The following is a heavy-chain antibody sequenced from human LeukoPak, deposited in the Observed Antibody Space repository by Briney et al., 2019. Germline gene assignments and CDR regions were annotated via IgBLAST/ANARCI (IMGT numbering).Heavy chain of an antibody. Sequence: PGGSLRLSCGASGFTFNRYSMNCVRQAPGRGLEWVLFISSSSTHIYYADSAKGPFTIPRDNANSSLYLQKNSPRAEDTAVYYCAREVPGYSYGFGGQGTLATLSS. J-gene: IGHJ4*02. CDR1: GFTFNRYS. V-gene: IGHV3-21*01. D-gene: IGHD5-18*01. CDR2: ISSSSTHI. CDR3: AREVPGYSYGF.